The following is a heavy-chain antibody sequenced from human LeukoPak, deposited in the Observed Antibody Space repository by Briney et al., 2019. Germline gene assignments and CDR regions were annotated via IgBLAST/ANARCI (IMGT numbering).Heavy chain of an antibody. CDR3: ARVSKWIQLWFP. Sequence: ASVKVSFKASGYTFTSYDIHWVRQATRQGLEWMGWMNPNSGNTGYAQKFQGRVTMTRNTSISTAYMELSSLRSEDTAVYYCARVSKWIQLWFPWGQGTLVTVSS. CDR2: MNPNSGNT. CDR1: GYTFTSYD. V-gene: IGHV1-8*01. J-gene: IGHJ5*02. D-gene: IGHD5-18*01.